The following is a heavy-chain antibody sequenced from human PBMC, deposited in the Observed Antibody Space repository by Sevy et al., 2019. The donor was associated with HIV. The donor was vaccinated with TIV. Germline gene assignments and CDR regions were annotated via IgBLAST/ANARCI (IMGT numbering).Heavy chain of an antibody. V-gene: IGHV3-72*01. J-gene: IGHJ3*01. D-gene: IGHD2-15*01. CDR1: GFTFSDHY. Sequence: GGSLRLSCAASGFTFSDHYMDWVRQAPGKGLEWVGRTRNKANSYTPEYAASVKGRFTISRDDSKNSLYLQMNSIKTEDTAVYYCARSSVVRGVAFDFWGQGTMVTVSS. CDR2: TRNKANSYTP. CDR3: ARSSVVRGVAFDF.